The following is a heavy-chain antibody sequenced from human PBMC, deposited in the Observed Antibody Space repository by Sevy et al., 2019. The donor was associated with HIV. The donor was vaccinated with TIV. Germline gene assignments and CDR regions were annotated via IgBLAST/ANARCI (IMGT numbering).Heavy chain of an antibody. J-gene: IGHJ5*02. V-gene: IGHV4-4*02. Sequence: SETLSLTCAVSGGSISSSNWWSWVRQPPGKGLEWIGEIYHSGSTNYNPSLKSRVTISVDKSKNQFSLKLSSVTAADTAVYYCAGASYVVVVAATLNWFDPWGQGTLVTVSS. D-gene: IGHD2-15*01. CDR2: IYHSGST. CDR3: AGASYVVVVAATLNWFDP. CDR1: GGSISSSNW.